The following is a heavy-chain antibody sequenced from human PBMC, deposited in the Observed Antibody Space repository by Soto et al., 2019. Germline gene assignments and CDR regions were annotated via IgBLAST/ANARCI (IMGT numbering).Heavy chain of an antibody. V-gene: IGHV3-11*06. CDR1: YFTFSDYY. Sequence: GGSLRLSCAASYFTFSDYYMSWIRQAPEKGLEWVSYISSSSSYTNYADSVKGRFTISRDNAKNSLYLQMNSLRAEDTAVYFCASVPYYFASGKDYGMDVWGQGTTVTVSS. D-gene: IGHD3-10*01. J-gene: IGHJ6*02. CDR3: ASVPYYFASGKDYGMDV. CDR2: ISSSSSYT.